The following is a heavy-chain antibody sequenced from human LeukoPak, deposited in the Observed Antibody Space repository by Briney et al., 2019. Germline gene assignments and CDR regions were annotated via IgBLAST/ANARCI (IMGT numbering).Heavy chain of an antibody. CDR3: ASFGVVRNWFDP. Sequence: SVKVSCKASGGTFSSYAISWVRQAPGQGLEWMGGIIPIFGTANYAQKFQGRVTITADESTSTAYMELSSLRSEDTAVYYCASFGVVRNWFDPWGQGTLVTVSS. CDR2: IIPIFGTA. CDR1: GGTFSSYA. J-gene: IGHJ5*02. D-gene: IGHD3-3*01. V-gene: IGHV1-69*13.